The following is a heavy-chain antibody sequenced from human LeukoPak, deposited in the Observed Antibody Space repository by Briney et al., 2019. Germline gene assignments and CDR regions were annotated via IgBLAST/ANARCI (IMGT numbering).Heavy chain of an antibody. Sequence: GGPLRLSCAASGFTFSSYAMSWVRQAPGKGLEWVSAISGSGGSTYYPDSVKGRFTISRDNSKNTVYLQMNSLRAENTAVYYCAKDVTYYYDSSGYYYYDYWGQGTLVTVSS. J-gene: IGHJ4*02. V-gene: IGHV3-23*01. CDR3: AKDVTYYYDSSGYYYYDY. CDR2: ISGSGGST. D-gene: IGHD3-22*01. CDR1: GFTFSSYA.